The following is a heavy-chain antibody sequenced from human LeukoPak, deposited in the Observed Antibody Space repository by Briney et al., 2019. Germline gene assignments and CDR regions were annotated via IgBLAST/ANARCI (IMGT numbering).Heavy chain of an antibody. D-gene: IGHD3-10*01. CDR2: ISGSGGST. V-gene: IGHV3-23*01. CDR3: AKDRLVRGVIQNNWFDP. J-gene: IGHJ5*02. Sequence: GGSLRLSCAASGFTFSSYGMSWVRQAPGKGLEWVSAISGSGGSTYYADSVKGRFTIFRDNSKNTLYLQMNSLRAEDTAVYYCAKDRLVRGVIQNNWFDPWGQGTLVTVSS. CDR1: GFTFSSYG.